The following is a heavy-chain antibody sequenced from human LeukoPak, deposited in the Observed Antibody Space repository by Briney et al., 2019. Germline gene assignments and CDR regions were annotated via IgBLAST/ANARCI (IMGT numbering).Heavy chain of an antibody. V-gene: IGHV4-61*05. CDR3: ARGSGLLWFGGSPFDY. D-gene: IGHD3-10*01. CDR2: IYYSGST. Sequence: PSETLSLTCTVSGGSISSSSYYWGWIRQPPGKGLEWIGYIYYSGSTNYNPSLKSRVTISVDTSKNQFSLKLSSVTAADTAVYYCARGSGLLWFGGSPFDYWGQGTLVTVSS. CDR1: GGSISSSSYY. J-gene: IGHJ4*02.